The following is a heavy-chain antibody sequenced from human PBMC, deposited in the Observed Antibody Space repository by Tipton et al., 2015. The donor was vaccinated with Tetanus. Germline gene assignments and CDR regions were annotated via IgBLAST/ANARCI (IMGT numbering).Heavy chain of an antibody. CDR1: GFTFSSYA. Sequence: LRLSCAASGFTFSSYAMSWIRQPPGKGLEWIGYIYYSGSTYYNPSLKSRLSMSVDTSKNQFSLNLTSVTAADTAVYYCARDQGGGRVVRLNWFDPWGQGTLVTVSS. CDR3: ARDQGGGRVVRLNWFDP. J-gene: IGHJ5*02. V-gene: IGHV4-59*12. CDR2: IYYSGST. D-gene: IGHD6-6*01.